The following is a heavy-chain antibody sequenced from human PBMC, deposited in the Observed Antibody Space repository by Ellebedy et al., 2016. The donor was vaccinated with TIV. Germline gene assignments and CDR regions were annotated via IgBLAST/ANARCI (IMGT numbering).Heavy chain of an antibody. CDR3: AKEGYDIMTGEQFHGRDV. CDR1: GFILGSFG. CDR2: ISYDGNNK. Sequence: GESLKISCAASGFILGSFGMHWVRQAPGKGLEWLAFISYDGNNKYIADSVKGRLTISRDNSMNALYLQMDSLRAEDTAVYYFAKEGYDIMTGEQFHGRDVWGQGTTVTVSS. J-gene: IGHJ6*02. V-gene: IGHV3-30*18. D-gene: IGHD3-9*01.